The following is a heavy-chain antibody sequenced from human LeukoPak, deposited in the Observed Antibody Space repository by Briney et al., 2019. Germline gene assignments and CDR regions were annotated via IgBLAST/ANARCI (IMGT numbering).Heavy chain of an antibody. V-gene: IGHV4-30-4*07. CDR3: ARDQLLVGATLNWFDP. D-gene: IGHD1-26*01. J-gene: IGHJ5*02. CDR2: IYYSGST. Sequence: PSETLSLTCAVSGGSISSGGYSWSWIRQPPGKGLEWIGYIYYSGSTYYNPSLKSRVTISVDTSKNQFSLKLSSVTAADTAVYYCARDQLLVGATLNWFDPWGQGTLVTVSS. CDR1: GGSISSGGYS.